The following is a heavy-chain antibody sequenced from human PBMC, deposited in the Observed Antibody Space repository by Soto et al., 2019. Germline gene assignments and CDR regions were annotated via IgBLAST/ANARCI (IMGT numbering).Heavy chain of an antibody. D-gene: IGHD3-3*02. CDR2: ITSSGSYV. Sequence: GGSLRLSCVTSGFTFSRNTMDWVRQAPGKGLEWVASITSSGSYVYYADSVKGRFSASRDNAKNSLSLQMDSLRPDDTAIYFCVKDEGIEAMDVWGQGTTVTVSS. CDR3: VKDEGIEAMDV. V-gene: IGHV3-21*01. CDR1: GFTFSRNT. J-gene: IGHJ6*02.